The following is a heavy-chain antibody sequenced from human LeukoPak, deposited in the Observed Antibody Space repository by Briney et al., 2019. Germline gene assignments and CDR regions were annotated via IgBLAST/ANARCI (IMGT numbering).Heavy chain of an antibody. V-gene: IGHV3-21*01. J-gene: IGHJ4*02. CDR3: ASSGGQLVLVWYFDY. D-gene: IGHD6-6*01. CDR2: ISSSSSYI. CDR1: GFTFSSYS. Sequence: SGGSLRLSCAASGFTFSSYSMNWVRQAPGKGREWVSSISSSSSYIYYADSVKGRFTISRDNAKNSLYLQMNSLRAEDTAVYYCASSGGQLVLVWYFDYWGQGTLVTVSS.